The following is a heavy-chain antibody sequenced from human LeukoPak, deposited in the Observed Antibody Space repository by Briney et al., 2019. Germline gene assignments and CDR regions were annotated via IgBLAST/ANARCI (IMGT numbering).Heavy chain of an antibody. J-gene: IGHJ4*02. CDR1: GGTFSSYA. D-gene: IGHD2-2*02. CDR2: INPSGGST. V-gene: IGHV1-46*01. Sequence: ASVKVSCKASGGTFSSYAISWVRQAPGQGLEWMGIINPSGGSTSYAQKFQGRVAMTRDTSTSTVYMELSSLRSEDTAVYYCARGITVPIVVVPAAIPDFDYWGREPWSPSPQ. CDR3: ARGITVPIVVVPAAIPDFDY.